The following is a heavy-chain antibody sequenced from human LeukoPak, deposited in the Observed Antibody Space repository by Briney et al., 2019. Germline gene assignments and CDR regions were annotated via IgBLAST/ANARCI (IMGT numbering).Heavy chain of an antibody. CDR1: GFTFSSYG. V-gene: IGHV3-33*01. Sequence: AGGSLRLSRAASGFTFSSYGMNWVRQAPGKGLEWVAVIWYDGSNKYYVDSVKGRFTISRDNSKNTLYLQMNSLRAEDTAVYYCARSRVKGDAFDIWGQGTMVTVSS. CDR3: ARSRVKGDAFDI. CDR2: IWYDGSNK. J-gene: IGHJ3*02. D-gene: IGHD4-23*01.